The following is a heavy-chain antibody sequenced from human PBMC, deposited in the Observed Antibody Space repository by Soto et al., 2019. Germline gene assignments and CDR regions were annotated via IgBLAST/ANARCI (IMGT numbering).Heavy chain of an antibody. D-gene: IGHD3-3*01. J-gene: IGHJ6*02. V-gene: IGHV3-11*01. CDR1: GFTFRDYY. CDR3: ATPYYDFWSGYYNYYYYGMDV. CDR2: ISSSGSTI. Sequence: VGSLRLSCGASGFTFRDYYMSWIRQSPGKGLEWVSYISSSGSTIYYADSVKGRFTISKDNAKNSLYLQMSSLRAEDMAVYYCATPYYDFWSGYYNYYYYGMDVWGQGTTVTVSS.